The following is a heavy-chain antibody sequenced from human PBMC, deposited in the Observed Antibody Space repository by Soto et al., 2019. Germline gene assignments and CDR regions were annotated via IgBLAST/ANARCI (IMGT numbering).Heavy chain of an antibody. CDR1: GDSLSSGGHY. CDR2: IYDSVNT. CDR3: ARVDHRGYFAILTDY. Sequence: TLSLTCTVSGDSLSSGGHYWSWVRQHPGKGLEWIGHIYDSVNTYYSPSLRSRVTISADMSKNQFSLNLRSVTAADTAVYYCARVDHRGYFAILTDYWGQGTLVTVSS. D-gene: IGHD3-9*01. V-gene: IGHV4-31*03. J-gene: IGHJ4*02.